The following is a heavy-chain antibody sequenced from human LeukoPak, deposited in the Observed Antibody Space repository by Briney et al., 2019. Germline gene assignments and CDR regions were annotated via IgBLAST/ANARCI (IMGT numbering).Heavy chain of an antibody. J-gene: IGHJ4*02. V-gene: IGHV3-23*01. CDR2: ISGSGGST. D-gene: IGHD3-16*01. CDR1: GFTFSSYA. CDR3: AKDPGGEPPPYEIDY. Sequence: PGGSLRLSCAASGFTFSSYAMIWLRQAPGEGLEWVSAISGSGGSTYYADSVKGRFTISRDNSKNTLYLQMNSLRAEDTAVYYCAKDPGGEPPPYEIDYWGQGTLVTVSS.